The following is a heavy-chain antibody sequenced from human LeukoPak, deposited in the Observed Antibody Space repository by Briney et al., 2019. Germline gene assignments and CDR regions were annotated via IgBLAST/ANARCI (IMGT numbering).Heavy chain of an antibody. V-gene: IGHV3-21*01. CDR1: GFIFSKYN. CDR3: ARDVDRLAGEDY. CDR2: SSSSGNI. J-gene: IGHJ4*02. Sequence: GGSLRLSCAASGFIFSKYNMNWVRQAPGKGLEWASSSSSSGNIQYADSVKGRFTISRDNAKNSLYLQMDSLRAEDTAVYYCARDVDRLAGEDYWGQGTLVTVSS. D-gene: IGHD3-16*01.